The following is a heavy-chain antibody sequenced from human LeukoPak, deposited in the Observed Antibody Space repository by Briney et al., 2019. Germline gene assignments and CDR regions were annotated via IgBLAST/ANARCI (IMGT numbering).Heavy chain of an antibody. V-gene: IGHV4-59*01. D-gene: IGHD3-22*01. CDR2: IYDSGST. Sequence: TSETLSLTCTVSGGSISSYYWSWIRQPPGKGLEWIGYIYDSGSTNYNPSLKSRVTISVDTSKNQFSLKLSSVTAADTAVYYCARASYSYDISGWVPFDYWGQGTLVTVSS. CDR1: GGSISSYY. J-gene: IGHJ4*02. CDR3: ARASYSYDISGWVPFDY.